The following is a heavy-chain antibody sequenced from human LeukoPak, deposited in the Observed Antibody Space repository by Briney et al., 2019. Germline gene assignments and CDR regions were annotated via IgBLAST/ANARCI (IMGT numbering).Heavy chain of an antibody. CDR1: RFAFSNYV. CDR2: ITGSGGAT. J-gene: IGHJ4*02. V-gene: IGHV3-23*01. D-gene: IGHD3-3*01. CDR3: AKRGSDFRALEY. Sequence: GGSLRLSCAASRFAFSNYVMNWVRQPPGKGLEWVSSITGSGGATYYADSMKGRFTISRDNSKNTLYLQVTSLKAEDTAVYYCAKRGSDFRALEYWGQGTLVTVSS.